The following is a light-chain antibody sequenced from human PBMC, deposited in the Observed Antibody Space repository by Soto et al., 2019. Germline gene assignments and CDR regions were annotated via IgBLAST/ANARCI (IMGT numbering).Light chain of an antibody. CDR1: QSISIT. J-gene: IGKJ4*01. CDR3: QQYNNWPRT. Sequence: EIVMTQSPATLSVSPGERATLSCRASQSISITLAWYQQKPGQAPRLLIYGASTRATDIPARFSGSGSGTEFPLTISGLQSEDFAVYYCQQYNNWPRTFGGGTKVEI. V-gene: IGKV3-15*01. CDR2: GAS.